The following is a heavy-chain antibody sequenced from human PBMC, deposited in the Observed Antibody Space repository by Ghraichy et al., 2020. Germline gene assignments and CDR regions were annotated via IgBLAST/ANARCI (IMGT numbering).Heavy chain of an antibody. CDR2: IDPGGSET. CDR1: GYRFISYW. CDR3: ARQGCSSTTCQSPIY. V-gene: IGHV5-51*01. Sequence: GESLNISCKASGYRFISYWIGWVRQMPGKGLEWMGIIDPGGSETRYSPSFQGQVTISADTSITTAYLQWSSLKASDTAMYYCARQGCSSTTCQSPIYWGQGTLVTVSP. J-gene: IGHJ4*02. D-gene: IGHD2-2*01.